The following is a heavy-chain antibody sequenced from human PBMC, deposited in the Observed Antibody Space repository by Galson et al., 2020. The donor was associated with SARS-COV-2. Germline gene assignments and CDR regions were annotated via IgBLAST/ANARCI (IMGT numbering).Heavy chain of an antibody. D-gene: IGHD3-3*01. V-gene: IGHV4-31*03. CDR1: CGSISSGGYY. CDR2: IYYSGST. J-gene: IGHJ4*02. CDR3: ARENITIFGVGFDY. Sequence: SQTLSLTCTVSCGSISSGGYYWSWIRQHPGKGLEWIGYIYYSGSTYYNPSLKSRVTISVDTSKNQFSLKLSSVTAADTAVYYCARENITIFGVGFDYWGQGTLVTVSS.